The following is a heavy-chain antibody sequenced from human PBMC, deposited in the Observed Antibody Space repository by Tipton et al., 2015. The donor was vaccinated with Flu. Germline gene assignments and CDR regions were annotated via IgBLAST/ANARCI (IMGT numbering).Heavy chain of an antibody. CDR2: IHSGGTT. J-gene: IGHJ4*02. CDR1: GIGINGDY. Sequence: SLRLSCAVSGIGINGDYISWVRQAPGKRLEWVAVIHSGGTTFDADSVRGRLAISRDFSKNTVSLLMNSLRAEDTAVYFCARGMNLDSWGQGTLVTVSS. D-gene: IGHD1-14*01. CDR3: ARGMNLDS. V-gene: IGHV3-66*02.